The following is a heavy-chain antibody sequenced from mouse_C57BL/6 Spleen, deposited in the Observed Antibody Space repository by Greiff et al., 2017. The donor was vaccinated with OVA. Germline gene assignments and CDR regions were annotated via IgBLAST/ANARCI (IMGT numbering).Heavy chain of an antibody. CDR1: GYTFTSYG. Sequence: EVKLQQSGAELVRPGSSVKMSCKTSGYTFTSYGINWVKQRPGQGLEWIGYIYIGNGYTEYNEKFKGKATLTSDTSSSTAYMQLSSLTSEDSAIYFCARSLYYYGSSPAWFAYWGQGTLVTVSA. CDR3: ARSLYYYGSSPAWFAY. V-gene: IGHV1-58*01. J-gene: IGHJ3*01. CDR2: IYIGNGYT. D-gene: IGHD1-1*01.